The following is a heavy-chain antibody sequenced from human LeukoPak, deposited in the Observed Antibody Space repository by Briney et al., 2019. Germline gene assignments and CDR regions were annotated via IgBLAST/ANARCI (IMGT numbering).Heavy chain of an antibody. CDR3: ATEVAGY. D-gene: IGHD1-1*01. CDR1: GGSISSGSYY. CDR2: IYTSGST. Sequence: SETLSRTCTVSGGSISSGSYYWSWIRQPAGKGLEWIGRIYTSGSTNYNPSLKSRVTISVDTSKNQFSLKLSSVTAADTAVYYCATEVAGYWGQGTLVTVSS. J-gene: IGHJ4*02. V-gene: IGHV4-61*02.